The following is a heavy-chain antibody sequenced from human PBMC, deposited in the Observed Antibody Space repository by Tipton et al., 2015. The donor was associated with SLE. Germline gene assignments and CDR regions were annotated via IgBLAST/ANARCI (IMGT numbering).Heavy chain of an antibody. CDR1: GFAFNNHA. CDR2: ISWNSANI. CDR3: AKDIYSGSSQGAFDI. V-gene: IGHV3-9*01. Sequence: SLRLSCAGSGFAFNNHAMHWVRQDPGKGLEWVSGISWNSANIGYADSVKGRFTISRDSAKNSLYLQMNSPKSEDTALYYCAKDIYSGSSQGAFDIWGQGTMVTVSS. J-gene: IGHJ3*02. D-gene: IGHD1-26*01.